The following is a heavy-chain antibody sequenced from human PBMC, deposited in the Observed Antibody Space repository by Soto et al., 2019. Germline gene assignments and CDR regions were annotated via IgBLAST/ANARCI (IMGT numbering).Heavy chain of an antibody. D-gene: IGHD1-7*01. V-gene: IGHV4-31*03. J-gene: IGHJ4*02. CDR1: GGSISSGGYY. CDR2: IYYSGST. Sequence: SETLSLTCTVSGGSISSGGYYWSWIRQHPGKGLEWIGYIYYSGSTYYNPSLKSRVTISVDTSKNQFSLKLSSVTAADTAVYYCAREGGDWNYRYFDPWGQGTLVTVSS. CDR3: AREGGDWNYRYFDP.